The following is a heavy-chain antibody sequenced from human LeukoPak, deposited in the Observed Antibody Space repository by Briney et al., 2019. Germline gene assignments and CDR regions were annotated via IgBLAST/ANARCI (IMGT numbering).Heavy chain of an antibody. CDR2: MNPNSGNT. D-gene: IGHD2-15*01. V-gene: IGHV1-8*01. Sequence: GASVKVSCKASGYTFTSYDINWVRQATGQGLEWMGWMNPNSGNTGSAQKFQGRVTMTKTTSISTAYMELSSLRSEDTAVYYCARVAPRYCSGGSCYSPNFDYWGQGTLVTVSS. J-gene: IGHJ4*02. CDR3: ARVAPRYCSGGSCYSPNFDY. CDR1: GYTFTSYD.